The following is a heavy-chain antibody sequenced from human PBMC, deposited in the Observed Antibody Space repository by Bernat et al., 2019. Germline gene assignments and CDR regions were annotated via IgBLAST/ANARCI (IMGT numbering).Heavy chain of an antibody. CDR3: AGPYSGYDLYYFDD. V-gene: IGHV4-39*01. D-gene: IGHD5-12*01. CDR2: IYYSGST. CDR1: GGAISSSSYY. Sequence: QLQLQESGPGLVKPSETLSLTCTVSGGAISSSSYYWGWIRQPPGKGLEWIGSIYYSGSTYYNPSLKSRVTISVDTSKNQFSLKLSSVTAADTAVYYCAGPYSGYDLYYFDDWGQGTLVTVSS. J-gene: IGHJ4*02.